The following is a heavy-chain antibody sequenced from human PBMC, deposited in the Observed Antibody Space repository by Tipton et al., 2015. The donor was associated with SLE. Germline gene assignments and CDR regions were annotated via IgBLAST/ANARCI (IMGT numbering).Heavy chain of an antibody. CDR1: GSTFSSYG. D-gene: IGHD5-18*01. CDR2: IWYDGSNK. J-gene: IGHJ4*02. Sequence: SLRLSCAASGSTFSSYGMHWVRQAPGKGLEWVAVIWYDGSNKYYADSVKGRFTISRDNSKNTLYLQMNSLRAEDTAVYYCAKSEDTARWGYYFDYWGQGTLVTVSS. CDR3: AKSEDTARWGYYFDY. V-gene: IGHV3-33*06.